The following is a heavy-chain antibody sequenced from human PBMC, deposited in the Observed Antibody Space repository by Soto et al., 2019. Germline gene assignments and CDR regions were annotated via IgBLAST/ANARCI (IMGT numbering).Heavy chain of an antibody. CDR1: GFSLSTSEVG. CDR2: IYWDDDK. CDR3: AHRFDWYYFNF. J-gene: IGHJ4*02. D-gene: IGHD3-9*01. Sequence: QITLKESGPTLVKPTQTLTLTCTFSGFSLSTSEVGVGWIRQPPGKALEWLALIYWDDDKRYSPSLKSRLTIPKDTSKNQVVLTMTNMDPVDTATYYCAHRFDWYYFNFWGQGTLVTVSS. V-gene: IGHV2-5*02.